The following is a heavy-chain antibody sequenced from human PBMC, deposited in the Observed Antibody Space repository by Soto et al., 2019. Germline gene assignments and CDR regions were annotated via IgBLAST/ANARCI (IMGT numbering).Heavy chain of an antibody. CDR1: GLTLSSSG. D-gene: IGHD6-6*01. J-gene: IGHJ6*02. CDR3: ARPEYSSSSYGMDV. V-gene: IGHV3-48*02. Sequence: PGGSLGLCCAASGLTLSSSGMNGVRQAPGKGLEWVSYISSSSSTIYYADSVKGRFTISRDNAKNSLYMQMNSLRDEDTAVYYCARPEYSSSSYGMDVWGQGTTVTVSS. CDR2: ISSSSSTI.